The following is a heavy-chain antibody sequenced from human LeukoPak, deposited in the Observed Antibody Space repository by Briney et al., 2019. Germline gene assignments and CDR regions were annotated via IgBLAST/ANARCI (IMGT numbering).Heavy chain of an antibody. CDR2: IYYSGST. CDR3: ARLRGDYSNYVPSPEYYFDY. V-gene: IGHV4-59*08. CDR1: GGSISSYY. J-gene: IGHJ4*02. Sequence: SETLSLTCTVSGGSISSYYWSWIRQPPGKGLEWIGYIYYSGSTNYNPSLKSRVTLSVDTSKNQFSLKLSSVTAADTAVYYCARLRGDYSNYVPSPEYYFDYWGQGTLVTVSS. D-gene: IGHD4-11*01.